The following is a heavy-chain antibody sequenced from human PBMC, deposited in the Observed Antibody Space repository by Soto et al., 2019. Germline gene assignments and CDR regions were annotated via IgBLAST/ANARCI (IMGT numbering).Heavy chain of an antibody. Sequence: GGSLRLSCVASGFTFGRFAMSWVRQAPGKGLEWVATISPPGGTTFYTDSARGRFTISIANSKNTLYLELNSLRAEDTAIYYYAKDTAPMQLWTSRFDSWGQGTLVTVSS. V-gene: IGHV3-23*01. CDR1: GFTFGRFA. CDR3: AKDTAPMQLWTSRFDS. CDR2: ISPPGGTT. D-gene: IGHD3-16*01. J-gene: IGHJ4*02.